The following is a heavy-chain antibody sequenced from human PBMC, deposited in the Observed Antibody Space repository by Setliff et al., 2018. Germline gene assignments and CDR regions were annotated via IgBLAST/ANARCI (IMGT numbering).Heavy chain of an antibody. J-gene: IGHJ6*03. Sequence: SETLSLTCTVSGGSISSSTYYWGWIRQPPGKGLEWIGSIYYSGSTYYNPSHKSRVNIFVDTSRNQFSLKLSSVTAADTAVYYCARQWTDCTSANCYTMAYYYYYMDVWGKGTTVTVSS. CDR3: ARQWTDCTSANCYTMAYYYYYMDV. CDR2: IYYSGST. V-gene: IGHV4-39*01. CDR1: GGSISSSTYY. D-gene: IGHD2-2*02.